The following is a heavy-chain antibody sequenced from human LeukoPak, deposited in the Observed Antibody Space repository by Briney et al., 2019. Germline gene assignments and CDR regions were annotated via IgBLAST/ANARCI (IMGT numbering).Heavy chain of an antibody. CDR1: GYAFTGYD. V-gene: IGHV1-2*02. CDR2: INPNSGGT. D-gene: IGHD5-24*01. Sequence: ASVKVSCKASGYAFTGYDMHWGRRAPGKGGEWMGWINPNSGGTNYAQKFQGRVTMTRDTSISRAYMEVSRLRSDDTAVYYCAREREMATIGDAFDIWGQGTMVTVSS. J-gene: IGHJ3*02. CDR3: AREREMATIGDAFDI.